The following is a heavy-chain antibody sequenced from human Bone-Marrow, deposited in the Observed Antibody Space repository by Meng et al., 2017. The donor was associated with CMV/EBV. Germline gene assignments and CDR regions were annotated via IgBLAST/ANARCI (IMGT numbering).Heavy chain of an antibody. CDR1: GFSFSGYE. Sequence: GGSLRLSCAGSGFSFSGYEMNWVRQAPGKGLEWVSHIVTTGEPVHYGDSVKGRFTISRDNAKNSVYLQMNSLRAEDTARYYCARGDCTKYGCYMDVWGQGTSVTVSS. D-gene: IGHD2-8*01. CDR3: ARGDCTKYGCYMDV. V-gene: IGHV3-48*03. J-gene: IGHJ6*03. CDR2: IVTTGEPV.